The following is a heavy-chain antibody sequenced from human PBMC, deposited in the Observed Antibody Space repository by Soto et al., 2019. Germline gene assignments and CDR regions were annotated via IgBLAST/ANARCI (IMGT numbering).Heavy chain of an antibody. CDR3: ARWYYYGSGSYSQFDP. V-gene: IGHV1-69*13. Sequence: GASVKVSCKASGGTFSSYAISWVRQDPGQGLEWMGGIITIFGTANYAKMFQGRVTITADESTSTAYMALSSLRSEDTAVYYCARWYYYGSGSYSQFDPWGQETLVTVSS. J-gene: IGHJ5*02. D-gene: IGHD3-10*01. CDR1: GGTFSSYA. CDR2: IITIFGTA.